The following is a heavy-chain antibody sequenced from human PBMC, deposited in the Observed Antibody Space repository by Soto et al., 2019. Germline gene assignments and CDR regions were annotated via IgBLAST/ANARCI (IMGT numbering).Heavy chain of an antibody. CDR1: GFTFSSSA. CDR2: ISASGDRT. D-gene: IGHD1-26*01. Sequence: GGSLRLSCAASGFTFSSSAMSWVRQAPGKGLEWVSAISASGDRTYYAGSVKGRFTISRDNSKNTLYLQMNSLRGEDTAVYFCAKDFSPVGPWDDCWGQGTLVTVSS. V-gene: IGHV3-23*01. J-gene: IGHJ4*02. CDR3: AKDFSPVGPWDDC.